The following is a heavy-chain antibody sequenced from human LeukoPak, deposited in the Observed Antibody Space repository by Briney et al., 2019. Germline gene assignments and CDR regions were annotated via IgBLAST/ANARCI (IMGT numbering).Heavy chain of an antibody. CDR2: IYYSGST. Sequence: PSETLSLTCTVSAGSVSSYYLSWIRQPPGKGLEWIGYIYYSGSTNYSPSLKSRVTISVDTSKNQFSLKLSSVTAADTAVYYCARGWGYFDSWGQGTLVTVSS. D-gene: IGHD7-27*01. CDR1: AGSVSSYY. CDR3: ARGWGYFDS. V-gene: IGHV4-59*08. J-gene: IGHJ4*02.